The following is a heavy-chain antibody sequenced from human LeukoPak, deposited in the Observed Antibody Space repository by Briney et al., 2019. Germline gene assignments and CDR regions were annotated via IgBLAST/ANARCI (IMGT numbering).Heavy chain of an antibody. D-gene: IGHD5-12*01. V-gene: IGHV1-69*06. J-gene: IGHJ5*02. Sequence: ASVKVSCKASGGTFSSYAISWVRQAPGQGLEWMGGIIPIFGTANYAQKFQGRVTITADKPTSTAYMELSSLRSEDTAVYYCARGDIALYWFDPWGQGTLVTVSS. CDR1: GGTFSSYA. CDR2: IIPIFGTA. CDR3: ARGDIALYWFDP.